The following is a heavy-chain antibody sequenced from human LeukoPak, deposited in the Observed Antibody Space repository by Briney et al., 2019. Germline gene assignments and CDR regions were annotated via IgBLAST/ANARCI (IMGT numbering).Heavy chain of an antibody. CDR3: ARDGVRGDYDWYYYYYMDV. Sequence: GGSLRLSCAASGFTFSNYAMNWVRQAPGKGLEWVSGLSDDGFKTYYADSVKGRFTISRDNSQSTLYLLMNSLRSEDTAVYYCARDGVRGDYDWYYYYYMDVWGKGTTVTVPS. V-gene: IGHV3-23*01. CDR1: GFTFSNYA. CDR2: LSDDGFKT. D-gene: IGHD4-17*01. J-gene: IGHJ6*03.